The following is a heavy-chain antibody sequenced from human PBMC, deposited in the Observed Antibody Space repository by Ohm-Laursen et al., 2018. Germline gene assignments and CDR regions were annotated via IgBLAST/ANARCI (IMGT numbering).Heavy chain of an antibody. J-gene: IGHJ4*02. D-gene: IGHD5-24*01. CDR2: ISDSGGDT. CDR3: ANHRSATWVHKRFDY. CDR1: GLTLKSYS. Sequence: SLRLSCTASGLTLKSYSMNWVRQAPGKGLEWVSSISDSGGDTYYADSVKGRFTISRDNSKNTLYLQMNSLRADDTAVYYCANHRSATWVHKRFDYWGQGTLVTVSS. V-gene: IGHV3-23*01.